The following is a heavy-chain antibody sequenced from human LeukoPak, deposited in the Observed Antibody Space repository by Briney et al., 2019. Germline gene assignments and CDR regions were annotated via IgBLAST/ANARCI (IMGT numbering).Heavy chain of an antibody. J-gene: IGHJ6*02. Sequence: ASVKVSYKASGYTFTSYGISWVRQAPGQGLEWMGWISAYNGNTNYAQKLQGRVTMTTDTSTSTAYMELRSLRSDDTAVYYCARESYCSSTSCYSDYYYYGMDVWGQGTTVTVSS. D-gene: IGHD2-2*01. CDR3: ARESYCSSTSCYSDYYYYGMDV. CDR2: ISAYNGNT. V-gene: IGHV1-18*01. CDR1: GYTFTSYG.